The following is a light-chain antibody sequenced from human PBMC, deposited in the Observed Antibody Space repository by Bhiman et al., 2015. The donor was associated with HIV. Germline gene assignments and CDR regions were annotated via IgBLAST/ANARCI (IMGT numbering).Light chain of an antibody. J-gene: IGLJ3*02. Sequence: QSVLTQPPSVSAAPGQKVTISCSGSSSNIGNNYVSWYQQLPGTAPKLLIYDNNKRPSGIPDRFSGSKSGTSATLGITGLQTGDEADYYCQSYDINLSGWVFGGGTKLTVL. CDR2: DNN. CDR3: QSYDINLSGWV. CDR1: SSNIGNNY. V-gene: IGLV1-51*01.